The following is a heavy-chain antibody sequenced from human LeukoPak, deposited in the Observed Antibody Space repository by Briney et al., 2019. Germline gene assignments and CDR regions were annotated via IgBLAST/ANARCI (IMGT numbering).Heavy chain of an antibody. V-gene: IGHV3-7*01. D-gene: IGHD2-15*01. CDR1: GFTFSSYW. CDR3: ARDRSEEVVAATSYNWFDP. CDR2: IKQDGSEK. Sequence: GGSLRLSCAASGFTFSSYWMSWVRQAPGKGLEWVANIKQDGSEKYYVDSVKGRFTISRHNAKNSLYLQMNSLRAEDTAVYYCARDRSEEVVAATSYNWFDPWGQGTLVTVSS. J-gene: IGHJ5*02.